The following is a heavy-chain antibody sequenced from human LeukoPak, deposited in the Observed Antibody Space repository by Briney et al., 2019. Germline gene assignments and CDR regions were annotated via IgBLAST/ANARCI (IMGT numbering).Heavy chain of an antibody. J-gene: IGHJ4*02. Sequence: GASVKVSCKPSGYTFTSYGISWVRQAPGQGLEWMGWISAYNGNTNYAQKLQGRVTMTTDTSTSTAYMELRSLRSDDTAVYYCARGARLSYSGIHPGGYWGQGTLVTVSS. D-gene: IGHD1-26*01. CDR1: GYTFTSYG. CDR2: ISAYNGNT. CDR3: ARGARLSYSGIHPGGY. V-gene: IGHV1-18*01.